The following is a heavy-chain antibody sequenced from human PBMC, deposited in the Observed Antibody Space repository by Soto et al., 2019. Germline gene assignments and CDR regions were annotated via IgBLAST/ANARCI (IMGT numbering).Heavy chain of an antibody. CDR3: AREEVVVVAATPTFDY. V-gene: IGHV1-3*01. Sequence: ASVKVSCKASGYTFTSYAMHWVRQAPGQRLEWMGWINAGNGNTKYSQKFQGRVTITRDTSASTAYMELSSLRSEDTAVYYCAREEVVVVAATPTFDYWGRGTLVTVSS. CDR2: INAGNGNT. J-gene: IGHJ4*02. CDR1: GYTFTSYA. D-gene: IGHD2-15*01.